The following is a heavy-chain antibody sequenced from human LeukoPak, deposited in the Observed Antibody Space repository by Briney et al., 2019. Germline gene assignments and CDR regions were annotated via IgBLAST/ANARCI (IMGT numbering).Heavy chain of an antibody. CDR3: AGELWTNRYQYYAMDV. CDR1: GGSTGNYY. D-gene: IGHD5-18*01. CDR2: IYISGST. Sequence: SHTLSLTCTVSGGSTGNYYCNWVRHPAGKGLEWMGCIYISGSTKYNPSLESRVTMSVDTSKNQLSLNLESVTAADTAVYYCAGELWTNRYQYYAMDVWGQGTTVTVSS. J-gene: IGHJ6*02. V-gene: IGHV4-4*07.